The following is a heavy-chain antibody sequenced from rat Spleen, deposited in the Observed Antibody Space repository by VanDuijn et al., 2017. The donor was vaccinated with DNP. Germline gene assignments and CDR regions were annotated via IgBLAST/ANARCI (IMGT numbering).Heavy chain of an antibody. Sequence: VQLVEFGGGLVQPGRSLKLSCAASGFTFSSYGMHWIRQAPGKGLDWIAYISSSSGTVYADAVKGRFTISRDNAESSLYLHMDSLRSEDTATYFCTREIKWYFDYWGQGALVTVSS. V-gene: IGHV5-62*01. CDR2: ISSSSGT. D-gene: IGHD1-1*01. CDR1: GFTFSSYG. J-gene: IGHJ3*01. CDR3: TREIKWYFDY.